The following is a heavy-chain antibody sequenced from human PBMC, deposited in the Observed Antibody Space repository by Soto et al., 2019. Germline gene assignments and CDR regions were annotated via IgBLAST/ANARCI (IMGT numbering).Heavy chain of an antibody. J-gene: IGHJ5*02. CDR3: AKGDNLGPKTGYAFDP. D-gene: IGHD5-12*01. V-gene: IGHV6-1*01. CDR2: TYFRSKWYN. Sequence: SQTLSLTCAVSGDSVSSNTASWNWIRQSPSRGLEWLGRTYFRSKWYNDYAVSVKSRIIINPDTSNNQFSLQLNSVTPEDTAVYFCAKGDNLGPKTGYAFDPWGQGIMVTVSS. CDR1: GDSVSSNTAS.